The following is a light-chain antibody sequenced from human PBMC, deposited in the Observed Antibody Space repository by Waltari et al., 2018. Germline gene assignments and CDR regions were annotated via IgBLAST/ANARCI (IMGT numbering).Light chain of an antibody. CDR1: QSINKW. CDR2: AAS. CDR3: LQHNSYPRT. Sequence: DIQMTQSPSTLSAAVSDTVTITCRASQSINKWLAWYQQKPGKAPKRLIYAASSLQSGVPSRFSGSGSGTEFTLTISSLQPEDFATYYCLQHNSYPRTFGQGTKVEIK. J-gene: IGKJ1*01. V-gene: IGKV1-17*01.